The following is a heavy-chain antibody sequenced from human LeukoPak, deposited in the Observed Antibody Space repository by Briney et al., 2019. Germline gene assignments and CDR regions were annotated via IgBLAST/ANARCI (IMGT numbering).Heavy chain of an antibody. V-gene: IGHV4-34*01. CDR1: GESVSGYY. J-gene: IGHJ4*02. Sequence: SETLSLTCAVYGESVSGYYWNWIRQPPGKGLEWIGEINHSGSTNYNPSLKSRVTISVDTSKNQFSLKLRSVTAADTAVYYCARRVRSNYLDSWGQGTLVTVSS. D-gene: IGHD3-10*01. CDR2: INHSGST. CDR3: ARRVRSNYLDS.